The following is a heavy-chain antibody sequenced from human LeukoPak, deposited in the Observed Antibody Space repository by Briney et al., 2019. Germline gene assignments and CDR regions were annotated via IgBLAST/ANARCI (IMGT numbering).Heavy chain of an antibody. CDR1: GGSISSYY. D-gene: IGHD3-22*01. CDR3: ARGLSLRNYYDSSGYYHYYYYYGMDV. Sequence: SETLSLTCTVSGGSISSYYWSWIRQPPGKGLEWIAYSYYSGSTNYNPSLKSRVTISVDTSKNQFSLELSSVTAADTAVYYCARGLSLRNYYDSSGYYHYYYYYGMDVWGQGTTVTVSS. V-gene: IGHV4-59*12. J-gene: IGHJ6*02. CDR2: SYYSGST.